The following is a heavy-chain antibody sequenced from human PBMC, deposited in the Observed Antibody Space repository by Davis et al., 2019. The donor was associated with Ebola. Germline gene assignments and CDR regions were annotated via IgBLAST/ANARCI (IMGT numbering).Heavy chain of an antibody. Sequence: GGSLRLSCAASGFIVSSYYMSWVRQAPGKGLEWVSIIHSGGSTYHADSVKGRFTISRDNSKNTLSLQMNSLRAEDTAVYYCAREGQIYSHYYYGLDVWGQGTTVTVSS. CDR1: GFIVSSYY. D-gene: IGHD2-15*01. CDR3: AREGQIYSHYYYGLDV. J-gene: IGHJ6*02. CDR2: IHSGGST. V-gene: IGHV3-53*05.